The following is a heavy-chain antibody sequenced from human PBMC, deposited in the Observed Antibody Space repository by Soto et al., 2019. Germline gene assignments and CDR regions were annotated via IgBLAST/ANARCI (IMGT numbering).Heavy chain of an antibody. V-gene: IGHV3-33*01. D-gene: IGHD2-15*01. CDR1: GFTFSSYG. Sequence: PVGSLRLSCAASGFTFSSYGMHWVRQAPGKGLEWVAVIWYDGSNKYYADSVKGRFTISRDNSKNTLYLQMNSLRAEDTAVYYCARELVVRYGMDVWGQGTTVTVSS. J-gene: IGHJ6*02. CDR2: IWYDGSNK. CDR3: ARELVVRYGMDV.